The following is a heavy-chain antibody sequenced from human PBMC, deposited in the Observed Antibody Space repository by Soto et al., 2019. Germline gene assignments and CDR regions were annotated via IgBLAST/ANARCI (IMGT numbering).Heavy chain of an antibody. CDR2: IYYSGST. D-gene: IGHD3-16*02. V-gene: IGHV4-31*03. CDR1: GGSISSGGYY. Sequence: PSETLSLTCTVSGGSISSGGYYWSWIRQHPGKGLEWIGYIYYSGSTYYNPSLKSRVTISVDTSKNQFSLKLSSVTAADTAVYYCARYGPNYDYIWGSYRYDYFDYWGQGTLVTVSS. CDR3: ARYGPNYDYIWGSYRYDYFDY. J-gene: IGHJ4*02.